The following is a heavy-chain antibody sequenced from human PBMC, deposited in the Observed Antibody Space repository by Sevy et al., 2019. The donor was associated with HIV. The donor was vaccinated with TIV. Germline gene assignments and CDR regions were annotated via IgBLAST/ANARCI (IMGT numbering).Heavy chain of an antibody. D-gene: IGHD1-26*01. Sequence: ASVKDSCKASGGTFSSYAISWVRQAPGQGLEWMGGIIPIFGTANYAQKFQGRVTITADKSTSTAYMELSSLRSEDTAVYYCARDISGSYYHYYYMDVWGKGTTVTVSS. CDR3: ARDISGSYYHYYYMDV. J-gene: IGHJ6*03. CDR1: GGTFSSYA. CDR2: IIPIFGTA. V-gene: IGHV1-69*06.